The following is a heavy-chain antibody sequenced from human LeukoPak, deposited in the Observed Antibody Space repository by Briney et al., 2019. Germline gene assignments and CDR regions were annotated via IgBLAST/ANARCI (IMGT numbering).Heavy chain of an antibody. CDR3: ARRDIVLRWFDP. J-gene: IGHJ5*02. V-gene: IGHV5-51*01. CDR2: IYPGDSDT. D-gene: IGHD2-8*01. CDR1: GYSFTSYW. Sequence: GESLQISCKGSGYSFTSYWIGWVRQMPGKGLEWMGIIYPGDSDTRYSPSFQGQVTISADKCISTAYLQWSSLKASDTAMYYSARRDIVLRWFDPWGQGTLVTVSS.